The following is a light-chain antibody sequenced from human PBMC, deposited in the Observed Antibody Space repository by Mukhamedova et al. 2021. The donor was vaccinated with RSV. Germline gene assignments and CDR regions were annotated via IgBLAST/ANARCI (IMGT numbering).Light chain of an antibody. CDR3: QQSYTPPWT. Sequence: WYQRRVHGKAPELLLYAVSNLLTGVPARFSGSVSGTGFTLTISSLQPEDFATYFCQQSYTPPWTFGRGTKVEI. V-gene: IGKV1-39*01. J-gene: IGKJ1*01. CDR2: AVS.